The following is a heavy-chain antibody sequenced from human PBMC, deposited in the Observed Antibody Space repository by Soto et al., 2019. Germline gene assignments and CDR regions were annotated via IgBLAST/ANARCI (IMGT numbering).Heavy chain of an antibody. CDR3: ARYSKLVAPKEGKSAYFDAMDV. D-gene: IGHD6-13*01. CDR2: VYSTGTT. Sequence: SETLSLTCAVSGDSVSSSDFYWIWNHQPPGKPLEWIGYVYSTGTTNYSPSLKSRVDMSVDTSEIQFSLKVRSVTAADAAVYFCARYSKLVAPKEGKSAYFDAMDVWGHGTTVTVSS. V-gene: IGHV4-61*08. J-gene: IGHJ6*02. CDR1: GDSVSSSDFY.